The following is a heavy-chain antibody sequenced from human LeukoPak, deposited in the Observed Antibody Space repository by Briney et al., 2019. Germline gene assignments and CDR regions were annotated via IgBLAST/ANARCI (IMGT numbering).Heavy chain of an antibody. D-gene: IGHD6-13*01. CDR1: GFTFSSYA. CDR2: ISYDGSNK. J-gene: IGHJ6*02. V-gene: IGHV3-30*04. CDR3: ARDRGGAGYSSSWTYLYYYYYGMDV. Sequence: GGPLRLSCAASGFTFSSYAMHWVRQAPGKGLEWVAVISYDGSNKYYADSVKGRFTISRDNSKNTLYLQMNSLRAEDTAVYYCARDRGGAGYSSSWTYLYYYYYGMDVWGQGTTVTVSS.